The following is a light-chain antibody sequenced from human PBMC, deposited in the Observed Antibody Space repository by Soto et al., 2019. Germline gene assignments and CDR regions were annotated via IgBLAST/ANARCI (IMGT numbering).Light chain of an antibody. J-gene: IGLJ1*01. CDR3: NSYTSSSTHV. CDR2: DVS. V-gene: IGLV2-14*03. Sequence: QSVLAQPVSVSGSPGQSITISCTGTSGDVGGYNYVSWYQQHPGKAPKLMIYDVSNRPSGVSNRFSGSKSGNTASLTISGLQAEDEADSYCNSYTSSSTHVSGTGTKVTVL. CDR1: SGDVGGYNY.